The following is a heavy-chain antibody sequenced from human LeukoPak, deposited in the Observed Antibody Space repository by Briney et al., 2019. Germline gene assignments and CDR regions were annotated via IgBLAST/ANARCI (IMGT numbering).Heavy chain of an antibody. J-gene: IGHJ4*02. Sequence: VGSLRLSCAASGFTVSSNLMTWVRQSPGRGLEWLSSSYSAGATYYADSVKGRFTISRDHSNNSVSLQMTNLRVEDTAIYYCARGASRISWPGIDYWGQGTLVTVSS. CDR1: GFTVSSNL. V-gene: IGHV3-53*01. CDR3: ARGASRISWPGIDY. D-gene: IGHD3-3*02. CDR2: SYSAGAT.